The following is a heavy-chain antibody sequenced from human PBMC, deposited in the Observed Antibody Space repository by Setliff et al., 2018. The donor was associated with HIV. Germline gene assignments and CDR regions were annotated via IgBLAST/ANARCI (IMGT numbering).Heavy chain of an antibody. CDR1: GGSFGAYY. D-gene: IGHD1-1*01. CDR3: ARETSVTPVGLDH. J-gene: IGHJ1*01. Sequence: PSETLSLTCAVYGGSFGAYYWTWIRQPPGKGLEWIGEINRSGNTKYNPSLKSRVTISIDTSKKQFSLKLNSVTAADTAVYYCARETSVTPVGLDHWGQGTLVTGSS. CDR2: INRSGNT. V-gene: IGHV4-34*01.